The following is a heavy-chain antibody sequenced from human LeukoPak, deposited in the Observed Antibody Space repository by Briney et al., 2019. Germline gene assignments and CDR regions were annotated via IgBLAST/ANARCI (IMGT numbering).Heavy chain of an antibody. V-gene: IGHV1-69*04. Sequence: ASVKVSCKASGGTFSSYAISWVRQAPGQGLEWMGRIIPILGIANYAQKFQGRVTITADKSTSTAYMELSSLRSKDTAVYYCARERDGYNWNWYYFDYWGQGTLVTVSS. CDR2: IIPILGIA. J-gene: IGHJ4*02. CDR1: GGTFSSYA. CDR3: ARERDGYNWNWYYFDY. D-gene: IGHD1-1*01.